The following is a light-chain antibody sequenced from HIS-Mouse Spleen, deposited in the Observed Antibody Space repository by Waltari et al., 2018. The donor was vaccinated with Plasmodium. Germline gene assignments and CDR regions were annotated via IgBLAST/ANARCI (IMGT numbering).Light chain of an antibody. CDR3: YSTDSSGNHRV. Sequence: SYELTQPPSVSVSPGQTARITCSGDALPKKYAYWYQQKSGQAPVLVIDEDSKRPSGIPDRFSGASAGTMATVTISGAQVEDEADYYCYSTDSSGNHRVFGGGTKLTVL. CDR2: EDS. CDR1: ALPKKY. V-gene: IGLV3-10*01. J-gene: IGLJ3*02.